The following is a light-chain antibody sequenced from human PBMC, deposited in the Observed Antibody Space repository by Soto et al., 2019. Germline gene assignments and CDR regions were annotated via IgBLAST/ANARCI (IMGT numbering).Light chain of an antibody. J-gene: IGLJ3*02. CDR2: EVI. V-gene: IGLV2-14*01. CDR3: SSYTSGSTGV. CDR1: SSDIGGYNY. Sequence: QSALPQPDSVSGSPRQSITISCTGTSSDIGGYNYVSWYQQHPGKAPKVVVYEVINRPSGVSSRFSGFKSGYTAFLTISELQTEDEAVYRCSSYTSGSTGVFGGGTKVTVL.